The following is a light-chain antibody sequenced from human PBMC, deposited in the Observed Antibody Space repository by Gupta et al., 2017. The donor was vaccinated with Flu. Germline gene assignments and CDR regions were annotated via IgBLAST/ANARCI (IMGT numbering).Light chain of an antibody. J-gene: IGLJ2*01. V-gene: IGLV6-57*01. CDR3: QYCDTLSSDVG. Sequence: FMLTQTHSVSDSPGTTGTISCTRTSGSIATTYVQGYQQRPGSSPTNVRYEDTRRLTGVPDRFSGAIDPASNSAYPATDGLKTEQEADDDGQYCDTLSSDVGFGGGTKLTVL. CDR1: SGSIATTY. CDR2: EDT.